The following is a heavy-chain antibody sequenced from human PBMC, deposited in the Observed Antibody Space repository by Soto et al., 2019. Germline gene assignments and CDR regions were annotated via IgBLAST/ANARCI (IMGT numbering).Heavy chain of an antibody. J-gene: IGHJ6*02. V-gene: IGHV1-2*02. CDR3: AREDVADYYGMDV. Sequence: QVQLVQSGAEVKKPGASVKVSCKASGYTFTGYYMHWVRQAPGQGLEWMGWINPNSGGTNYAQKFQGGVTMTKDTSISPAYMELSRLRSDDTAVYYCAREDVADYYGMDVWGQGTTVTVSS. CDR1: GYTFTGYY. CDR2: INPNSGGT. D-gene: IGHD3-10*02.